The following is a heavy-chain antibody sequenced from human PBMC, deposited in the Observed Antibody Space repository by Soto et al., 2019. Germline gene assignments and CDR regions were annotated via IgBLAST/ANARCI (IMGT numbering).Heavy chain of an antibody. D-gene: IGHD3-3*01. CDR3: ARAYDFWSGNVFDGLGFDY. CDR2: IYYSGST. Sequence: QVQLQESGPGLVKPSQTLSLTCTVSGGSISSGGYYWSWIRQHPGKGLEWIGYIYYSGSTYYNPSLKSRVTISVDTSKNQFSLKLSSVTAADTAVYYCARAYDFWSGNVFDGLGFDYWGQGTLVTVSS. V-gene: IGHV4-31*03. J-gene: IGHJ4*02. CDR1: GGSISSGGYY.